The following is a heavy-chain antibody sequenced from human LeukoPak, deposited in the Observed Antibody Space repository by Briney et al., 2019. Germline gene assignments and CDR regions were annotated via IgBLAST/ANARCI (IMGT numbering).Heavy chain of an antibody. CDR1: GFTFGGYG. CDR3: ARRRIAARRTSFDY. Sequence: GGSLRLSCAASGFTFGGYGMNWVRQAPGKGLEWVSYISSSSGTIYYADSVRGRFTISRDNAKDSLFLQMNSLRAEDTAVYYCARRRIAARRTSFDYWGQGTLVTVSS. D-gene: IGHD6-6*01. V-gene: IGHV3-48*04. CDR2: ISSSSGTI. J-gene: IGHJ4*02.